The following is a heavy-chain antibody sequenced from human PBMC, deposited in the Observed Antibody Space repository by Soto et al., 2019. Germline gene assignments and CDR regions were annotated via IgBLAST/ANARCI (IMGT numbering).Heavy chain of an antibody. Sequence: SETLSLTCTVSGGSISSSSYYWGWIRQPPGKGLEWIGSIYYSGSTYYNPSLKSRVTISVDTSKNQFSLKLSSVTAADTAVYYCARRLKTYQLQHVYYYYMDVWGKGTTVTVSS. V-gene: IGHV4-39*01. CDR3: ARRLKTYQLQHVYYYYMDV. CDR1: GGSISSSSYY. D-gene: IGHD2-2*01. J-gene: IGHJ6*03. CDR2: IYYSGST.